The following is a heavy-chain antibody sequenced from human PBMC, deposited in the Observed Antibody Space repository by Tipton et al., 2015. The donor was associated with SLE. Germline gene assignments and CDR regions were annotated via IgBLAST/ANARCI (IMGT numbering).Heavy chain of an antibody. J-gene: IGHJ6*02. CDR3: ARELYDFWSGYYMAYYGMDV. D-gene: IGHD3-3*01. CDR1: GYTFTGYY. V-gene: IGHV1-2*06. CDR2: INPNSGGT. Sequence: QSGAEVKKPGASVKVSCKASGYTFTGYYMHWVRQAPGQGLEWMGRINPNSGGTNYAQKFQGRVTMTRDTSTSTVYMELSSLRSEDTAVYYCARELYDFWSGYYMAYYGMDVWGQGTTVTVSS.